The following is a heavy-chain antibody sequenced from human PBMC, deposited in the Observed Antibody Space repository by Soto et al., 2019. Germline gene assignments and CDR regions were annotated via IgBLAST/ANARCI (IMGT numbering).Heavy chain of an antibody. V-gene: IGHV4-30-4*01. CDR2: IYYSGST. CDR3: ARGIVGAAGGDY. J-gene: IGHJ4*02. CDR1: GGSISSGDYY. D-gene: IGHD1-26*01. Sequence: SETLSLTCTVSGGSISSGDYYWSWIRQPPGKGLERIGYIYYSGSTYYNPSLKSRVTISVDTSKNQFSLKLSSVTAADTAVYYCARGIVGAAGGDYWGQGTLVTVSS.